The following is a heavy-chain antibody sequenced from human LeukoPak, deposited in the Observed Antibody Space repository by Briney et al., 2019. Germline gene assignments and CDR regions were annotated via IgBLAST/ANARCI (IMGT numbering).Heavy chain of an antibody. Sequence: GASVKVSCKASGYTFTDSFMHWVRQAPGQGPEWMGRIHPNTGGTNYAQKFQGRVTMTNDPSLSAAYLELSGLTSDDTAVYYCARAPPVGPTTSPDYWGQGTLVTVTS. D-gene: IGHD2-2*01. J-gene: IGHJ4*02. V-gene: IGHV1-2*06. CDR3: ARAPPVGPTTSPDY. CDR1: GYTFTDSF. CDR2: IHPNTGGT.